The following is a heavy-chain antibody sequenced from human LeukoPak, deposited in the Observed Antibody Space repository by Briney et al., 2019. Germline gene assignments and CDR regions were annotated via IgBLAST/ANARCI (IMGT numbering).Heavy chain of an antibody. V-gene: IGHV3-33*01. CDR1: GFTFSSYG. J-gene: IGHJ4*02. D-gene: IGHD6-13*01. Sequence: PGASLRLSCAASGFTFSSYGMHWVRQAPGKGLEWVAVIWYDGSNKYYADSVKGRFTISRDSSKNTLYLQMNSLRAEDTAIYYCARVIRAAPGKGYFDYWGQGTLVTVSS. CDR3: ARVIRAAPGKGYFDY. CDR2: IWYDGSNK.